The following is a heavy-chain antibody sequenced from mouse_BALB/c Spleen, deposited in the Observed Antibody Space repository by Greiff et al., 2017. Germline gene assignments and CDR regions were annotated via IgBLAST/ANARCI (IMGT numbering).Heavy chain of an antibody. J-gene: IGHJ3*01. CDR3: ARLTPFAY. V-gene: IGHV5-17*02. CDR2: ISSGSSTI. Sequence: DVKLVESGGGLVQPGGSRKLSCAASGFTFSSFGMHWVRQAPEKGLEWVAYISSGSSTIYYADTVKGRFTISRDNPKNTLFLQMTSLRSEDTAMYYCARLTPFAYWGQGTLVTVSA. CDR1: GFTFSSFG.